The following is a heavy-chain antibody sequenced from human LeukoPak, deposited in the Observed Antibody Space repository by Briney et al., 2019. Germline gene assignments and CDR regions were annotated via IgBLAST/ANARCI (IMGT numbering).Heavy chain of an antibody. Sequence: ASVKVSCMASGYTFTGYYMHWVRQAPGQGLEWMGWINPNSGGTNYAQKFQGRVTMTRDTSISTAYMELSRLRSDDTAVYYCAREGVGYCSSTSCSANWFDPWGQGTLVTVSS. CDR1: GYTFTGYY. CDR2: INPNSGGT. V-gene: IGHV1-2*02. D-gene: IGHD2-2*01. J-gene: IGHJ5*02. CDR3: AREGVGYCSSTSCSANWFDP.